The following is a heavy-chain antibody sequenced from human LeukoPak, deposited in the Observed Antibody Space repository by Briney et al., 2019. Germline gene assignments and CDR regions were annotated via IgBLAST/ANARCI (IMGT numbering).Heavy chain of an antibody. V-gene: IGHV3-21*01. CDR3: TRDPRLTDY. Sequence: GGSLRLSCAASGFAFNTYSMNWVRQAPGKGLEWVSSISSSSSYIYYADSVKGRFTISRDNAKNSLYLQMNSLRADDTAVYYCTRDPRLTDYWGQGTLVTVSS. J-gene: IGHJ4*02. CDR2: ISSSSSYI. CDR1: GFAFNTYS.